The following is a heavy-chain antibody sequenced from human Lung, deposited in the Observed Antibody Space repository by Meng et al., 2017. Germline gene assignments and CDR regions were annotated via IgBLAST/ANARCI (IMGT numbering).Heavy chain of an antibody. CDR3: ASHPRELPS. J-gene: IGHJ4*02. D-gene: IGHD1-26*01. CDR1: GYTFTSYP. CDR2: INTGNGAA. V-gene: IGHV1-3*04. Sequence: QVQRWQSGVEVKKPGASVKVSGKAPGYTFTSYPIYWVRQAPGQRPEWMGWINTGNGAAKYSQKFQGRVTMTRDTSASTAYMELSSLTSEDTATYYCASHPRELPSWGQGTLVTVSS.